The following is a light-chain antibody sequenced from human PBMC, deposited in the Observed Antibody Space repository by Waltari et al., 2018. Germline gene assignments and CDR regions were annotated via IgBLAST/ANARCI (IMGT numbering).Light chain of an antibody. Sequence: DIVMTQSPDSLAVSLGERAVINCKSSQSVFHTNVNNSLAWYQQKPGKPPKLPVYWASTRASGAPDRFTGSGAGTDFTLTISSLQAEDVAVYYCHQYYTTPRTFGQGTKVEIK. J-gene: IGKJ1*01. CDR2: WAS. V-gene: IGKV4-1*01. CDR3: HQYYTTPRT. CDR1: QSVFHTNVNNS.